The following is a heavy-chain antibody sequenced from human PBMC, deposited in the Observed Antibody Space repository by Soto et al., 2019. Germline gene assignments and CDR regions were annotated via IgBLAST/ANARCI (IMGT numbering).Heavy chain of an antibody. D-gene: IGHD2-8*01. J-gene: IGHJ6*02. CDR2: INPKSGGT. CDR3: ARGDSTDCSNGVCSFFYNHDMDV. Sequence: ASVTVSCQASGYSFTDYHIHWLRQAPGQGLAWLGRINPKSGGTSTAQKFQGWVTMTTDTSISTASMELTRLTSDDTAIYYCARGDSTDCSNGVCSFFYNHDMDVWGQGTTVTVSS. V-gene: IGHV1-2*04. CDR1: GYSFTDYH.